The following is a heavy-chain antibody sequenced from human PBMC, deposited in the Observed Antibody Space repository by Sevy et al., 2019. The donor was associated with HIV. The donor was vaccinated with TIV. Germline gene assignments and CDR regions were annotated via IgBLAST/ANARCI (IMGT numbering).Heavy chain of an antibody. D-gene: IGHD3-22*01. V-gene: IGHV3-23*01. CDR3: AKVLNPALESMMEVTVRSLKGFDV. CDR2: ISGFGNT. Sequence: GGSLRLSCAASGFTFNTHVMNWVRQAPGKGLEWGSSISGFGNTYYADSVRGRFTISRDNAKNTLYLQMNSLRADDTAVYYCAKVLNPALESMMEVTVRSLKGFDVWGQGTMVTVSS. CDR1: GFTFNTHV. J-gene: IGHJ3*01.